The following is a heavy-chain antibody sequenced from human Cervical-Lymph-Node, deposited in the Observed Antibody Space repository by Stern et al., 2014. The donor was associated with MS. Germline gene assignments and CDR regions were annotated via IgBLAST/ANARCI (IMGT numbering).Heavy chain of an antibody. Sequence: VQLVESGADVKKPGSSVKVYCKASGGTFNSYAISRVRQAPGQLLEWMGGIIPMFGKANYAQKFQGRVTITADESTSTANMEVGSLRSEDTAVYYCARGPDHSGGYYYAYWGQGTLVTVSS. J-gene: IGHJ4*02. V-gene: IGHV1-69*01. CDR3: ARGPDHSGGYYYAY. D-gene: IGHD3-22*01. CDR1: GGTFNSYA. CDR2: IIPMFGKA.